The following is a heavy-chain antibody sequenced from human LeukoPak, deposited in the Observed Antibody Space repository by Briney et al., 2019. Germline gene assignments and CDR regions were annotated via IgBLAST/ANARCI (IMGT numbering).Heavy chain of an antibody. CDR2: IYYSGSA. D-gene: IGHD3-22*01. Sequence: SETLSLTCTVSGGSVSSGSYYWNWIRQPPGKGLEWIGYIYYSGSANFTPSLKSRVTISVDTSKSQFSLKLSSVTAADTAVYYCAKAYYDSSGFYFDYWGPGTLVTVSS. CDR1: GGSVSSGSYY. J-gene: IGHJ4*02. V-gene: IGHV4-61*01. CDR3: AKAYYDSSGFYFDY.